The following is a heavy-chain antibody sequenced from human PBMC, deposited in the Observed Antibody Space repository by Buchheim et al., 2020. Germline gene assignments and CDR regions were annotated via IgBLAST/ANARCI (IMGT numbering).Heavy chain of an antibody. D-gene: IGHD1-1*01. V-gene: IGHV3-72*01. CDR2: IRDKANTYTT. Sequence: EVQLVESGGGLVQPGGSLRLSCAASGFTFSDHYMDWVRQAPGKGLEWVGRIRDKANTYTTEYAASVEGRLTISRDDSKNSLYLQMNSLKTEDTAVYYCAREDGTVNYYYNYGMKVWGQGTT. CDR3: AREDGTVNYYYNYGMKV. J-gene: IGHJ6*02. CDR1: GFTFSDHY.